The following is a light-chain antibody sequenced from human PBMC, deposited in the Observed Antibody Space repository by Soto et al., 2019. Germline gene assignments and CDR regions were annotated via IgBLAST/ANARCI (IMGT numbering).Light chain of an antibody. J-gene: IGKJ1*01. CDR1: QYITSY. V-gene: IGKV1-8*01. CDR3: QQYNSYPWT. CDR2: AAS. Sequence: AIRMTQSPSSLPASTGDRVTITCRASQYITSYLAWYQQKPGKAPKLLIYAASTLQSGVPSRFSGSGSGTEFTLTISSLQPGDFATYYCQQYNSYPWTFGQGTKVDIK.